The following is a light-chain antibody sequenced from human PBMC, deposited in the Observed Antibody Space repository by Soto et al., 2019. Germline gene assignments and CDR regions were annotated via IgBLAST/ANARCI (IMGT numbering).Light chain of an antibody. V-gene: IGKV1-5*03. CDR2: KDS. CDR1: QNINTW. Sequence: DIQMTQSPSTLSASVGDRVTISCRASQNINTWLAWYKPQPGTAPQLLIYKDSSLESGIPSRFSGSGSGTDFALTLGCLRPDEFVNFFCQQYNDSFPTVGQGTQVEIK. J-gene: IGKJ1*01. CDR3: QQYNDSFPT.